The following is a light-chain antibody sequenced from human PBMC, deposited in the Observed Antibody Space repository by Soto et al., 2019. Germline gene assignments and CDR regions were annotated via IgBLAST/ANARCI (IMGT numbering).Light chain of an antibody. CDR1: SSDVGSYNF. CDR3: SSYTTSSNYV. J-gene: IGLJ1*01. V-gene: IGLV2-14*01. CDR2: EVS. Sequence: QSVLTQPASVSGSPGQSITISCTGTSSDVGSYNFVSWYQQLPGKAPKLMIYEVSNRPSRVSNRFSGSKSGNTASLTISGLQAEDEADYYCSSYTTSSNYVFGSGTKVTVL.